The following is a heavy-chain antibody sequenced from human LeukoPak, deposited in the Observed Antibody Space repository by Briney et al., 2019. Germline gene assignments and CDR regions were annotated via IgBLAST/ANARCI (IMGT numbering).Heavy chain of an antibody. Sequence: EASVKVSCKASGYTFTGAQIYWLRQAPGQGLEWVGWIKPSSGDTLYEQKFQGRVTMTRDKSISSAYMELSSLRSDDTAVYYCARKSAGFLTAWGQGTLVTVSS. CDR3: ARKSAGFLTA. CDR1: GYTFTGAQ. V-gene: IGHV1-2*02. CDR2: IKPSSGDT. J-gene: IGHJ5*02. D-gene: IGHD2/OR15-2a*01.